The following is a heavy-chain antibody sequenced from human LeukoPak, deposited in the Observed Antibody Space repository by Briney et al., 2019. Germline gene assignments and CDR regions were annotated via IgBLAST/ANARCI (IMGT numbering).Heavy chain of an antibody. CDR1: GYTFSSHG. CDR2: ISAYNGNT. J-gene: IGHJ4*02. CDR3: TRDRYGSTTGYTSGWPIDY. V-gene: IGHV1-18*01. Sequence: ASVKVSCKASGYTFSSHGISWVRQAPGRGLEWMGWISAYNGNTNYAQKLQGRVTMTTDTSTSTAYMELRSLRSDDTAVYYCTRDRYGSTTGYTSGWPIDYWRQGTLVTVSS. D-gene: IGHD6-19*01.